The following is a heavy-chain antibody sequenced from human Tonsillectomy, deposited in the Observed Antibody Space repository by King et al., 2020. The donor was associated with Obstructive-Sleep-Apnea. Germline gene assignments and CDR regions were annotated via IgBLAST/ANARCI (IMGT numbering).Heavy chain of an antibody. D-gene: IGHD2-2*01. Sequence: VQLVESGAEVKKPGASVKVSCKASGYTFTSYYMHWVRQAPGQGLEWMGIINPGGGSTTYAQKFQGRVTMTRDTSTSTAYMELSSLRSEDTAVYYCARDRSPGIVVVPATPHYFDYWGQGTLVTVSS. CDR3: ARDRSPGIVVVPATPHYFDY. J-gene: IGHJ4*02. CDR2: INPGGGST. CDR1: GYTFTSYY. V-gene: IGHV1-46*01.